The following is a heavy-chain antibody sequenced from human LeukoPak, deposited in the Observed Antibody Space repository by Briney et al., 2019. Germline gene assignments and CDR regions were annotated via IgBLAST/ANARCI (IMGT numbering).Heavy chain of an antibody. CDR1: GFTFDDYA. V-gene: IGHV3-43*02. D-gene: IGHD3-22*01. J-gene: IGHJ1*01. CDR2: ISGDGGST. Sequence: GGSLRLSCAASGFTFDDYAMHWVRQAPGKGLEWVSLISGDGGSTYYADSVKGRFTISRDNSRNSLYLQMNSLRTEDTALYYCAKDIGHYDSSGYLFQHWGQGTLVTVSS. CDR3: AKDIGHYDSSGYLFQH.